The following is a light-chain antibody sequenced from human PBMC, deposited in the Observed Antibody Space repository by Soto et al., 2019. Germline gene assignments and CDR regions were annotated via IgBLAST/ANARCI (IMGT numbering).Light chain of an antibody. CDR2: GVT. J-gene: IGLJ1*01. V-gene: IGLV2-14*01. Sequence: QSALTQPASVSGSPGQSITISCTGTSSDFGDYNYVSWYQHHPGKAPQLIIYGVTNRPSGVSNRFSASKSGNTASLTISGLQAEDEADYYCSSYTGRSTRVFGTGTKLTVL. CDR1: SSDFGDYNY. CDR3: SSYTGRSTRV.